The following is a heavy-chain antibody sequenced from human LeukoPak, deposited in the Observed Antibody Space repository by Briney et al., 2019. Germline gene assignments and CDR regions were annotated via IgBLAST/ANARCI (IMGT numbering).Heavy chain of an antibody. CDR2: INTSGGST. V-gene: IGHV1-46*01. CDR3: ARATSYGANDH. D-gene: IGHD4-17*01. J-gene: IGHJ4*02. Sequence: ASVKVSFKASGYTFTSYFIHWVRQAPGQGDEGMGIINTSGGSTIYAQQFQGRVTMTRDTSTSTVYMELSSLRSEDTAVYYCARATSYGANDHWGQGTLVTVSS. CDR1: GYTFTSYF.